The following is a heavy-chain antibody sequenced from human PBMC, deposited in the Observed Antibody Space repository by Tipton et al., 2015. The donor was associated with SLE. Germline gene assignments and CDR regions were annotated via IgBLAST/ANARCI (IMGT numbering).Heavy chain of an antibody. CDR1: GYTFTGYY. CDR3: ARGYYYDTTGYRSWMDP. J-gene: IGHJ5*02. Sequence: VQLMQSGAEVKKPGASVKVSCKASGYTFTGYYMHWVRQAPGQGLEWMGRINPNSGGTNYAQKLQGRVTMTTDTSTSTAYMELRSLRSDDTAVYYCARGYYYDTTGYRSWMDPWGQGTLVTVSS. CDR2: INPNSGGT. V-gene: IGHV1-2*06. D-gene: IGHD3-22*01.